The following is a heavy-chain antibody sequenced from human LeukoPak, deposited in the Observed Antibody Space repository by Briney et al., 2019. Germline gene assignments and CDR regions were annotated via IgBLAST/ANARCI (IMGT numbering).Heavy chain of an antibody. CDR3: ARDRNTGSSYENLFEY. V-gene: IGHV3-74*01. D-gene: IGHD1-26*01. CDR2: INSDGSST. J-gene: IGHJ4*02. CDR1: GFTFSSYW. Sequence: GGSLRLSCAASGFTFSSYWMHWARQAPGKGLVWVSRINSDGSSTSYADSVKGRFTISRDNAKNTLYLQMNSLRAEDTSVYYCARDRNTGSSYENLFEYWGQGSLVTVSS.